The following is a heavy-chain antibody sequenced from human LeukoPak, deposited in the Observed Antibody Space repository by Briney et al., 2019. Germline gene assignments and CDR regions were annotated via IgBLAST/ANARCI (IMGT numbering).Heavy chain of an antibody. CDR3: ATASGYCGGDCYTDY. J-gene: IGHJ4*02. D-gene: IGHD2-21*02. CDR2: ISSSGSTI. Sequence: GGSLRLSCAASGFTFSDYYMSWIRQAPGKGLEWVSYISSSGSTIYYADSVKGRFTISRDNAKNLLYLQMNSLRAEDTAVYYCATASGYCGGDCYTDYWGQGTLVTVSS. V-gene: IGHV3-11*01. CDR1: GFTFSDYY.